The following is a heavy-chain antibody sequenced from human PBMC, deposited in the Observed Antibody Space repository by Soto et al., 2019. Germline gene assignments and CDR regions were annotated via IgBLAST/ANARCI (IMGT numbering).Heavy chain of an antibody. CDR3: ARDVGYCSGGSCYLNWFDP. D-gene: IGHD2-15*01. Sequence: EVQLVESGGGLVKPGGSLRLSCAASGFTFSSYSMNWVRQAPGKGLEWVSSISSSSSYIYYADSVKGRFTISRDNAKNSLYLQMNSLRAEDTAVYYCARDVGYCSGGSCYLNWFDPWGQGTLVTVSS. CDR1: GFTFSSYS. J-gene: IGHJ5*02. CDR2: ISSSSSYI. V-gene: IGHV3-21*01.